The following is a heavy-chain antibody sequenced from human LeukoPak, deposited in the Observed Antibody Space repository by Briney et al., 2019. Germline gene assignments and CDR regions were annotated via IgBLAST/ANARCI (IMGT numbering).Heavy chain of an antibody. D-gene: IGHD3-3*01. CDR1: GVSISSYY. Sequence: SETLSLTCTVSGVSISSYYWSWIRQHLGKGLEWIGYIYYSGSTNHNPSLKSRVTISVDTSKNQFSLKLSSVTAADTAVYYCARGPGRGVVSDYWGQGTLVTVSS. V-gene: IGHV4-59*01. CDR3: ARGPGRGVVSDY. J-gene: IGHJ4*02. CDR2: IYYSGST.